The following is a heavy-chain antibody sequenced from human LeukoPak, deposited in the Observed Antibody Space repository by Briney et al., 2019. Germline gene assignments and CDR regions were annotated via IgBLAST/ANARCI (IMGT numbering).Heavy chain of an antibody. CDR3: ARESWFDP. J-gene: IGHJ5*02. CDR1: GFTLSIYS. V-gene: IGHV3-48*01. Sequence: GGSLRLSCAASGFTLSIYSMNWVHQAPGKGLEWVSHISSSSSTIYYADSVKGRFTISRDNAKNSLYLQMNSLRVEDTAVYYCARESWFDPWGQGTLVTVSS. CDR2: ISSSSSTI.